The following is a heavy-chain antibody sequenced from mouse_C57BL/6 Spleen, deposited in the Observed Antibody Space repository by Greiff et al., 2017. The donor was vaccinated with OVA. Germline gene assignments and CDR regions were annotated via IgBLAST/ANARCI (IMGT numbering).Heavy chain of an antibody. Sequence: EVHLVESGGGLVQPGGSLSLSCAASGFTFTDYYMSWVRQPPGKALEWLGFIRNKANGYTTEYSASVKGRFTISRDNSQSILYLQMNALRAEDSATYYCARYNYGSSYRYFDVWGTGTTVTVSS. V-gene: IGHV7-3*01. CDR2: IRNKANGYTT. D-gene: IGHD1-1*01. J-gene: IGHJ1*03. CDR3: ARYNYGSSYRYFDV. CDR1: GFTFTDYY.